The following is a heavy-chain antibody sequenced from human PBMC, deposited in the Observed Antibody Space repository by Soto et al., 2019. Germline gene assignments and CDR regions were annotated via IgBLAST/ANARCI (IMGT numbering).Heavy chain of an antibody. CDR3: AHIVVAGLGYYFDY. Sequence: QITLKESGPTLVKPTQTLTLTCTFSGFSLSSTRMAVGWIRQPPGKALEWLALIYWDDDKGYSPFLKSRLTITTDTSKNQVFLTMSNMDPVDTARYYCAHIVVAGLGYYFDYWGQGTLVTVSS. J-gene: IGHJ4*02. V-gene: IGHV2-5*02. CDR2: IYWDDDK. D-gene: IGHD6-19*01. CDR1: GFSLSSTRMA.